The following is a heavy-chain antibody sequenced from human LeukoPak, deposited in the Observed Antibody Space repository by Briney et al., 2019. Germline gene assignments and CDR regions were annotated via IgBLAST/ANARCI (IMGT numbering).Heavy chain of an antibody. D-gene: IGHD5-12*01. J-gene: IGHJ5*02. Sequence: AASVKVSCKASGYTFTSYGISWVRQAPGQGLEWMGWISAYNGNTNYAQKLQGRVTMTTDTYTSTAYMELRSLRSDDTAVYYCARDLLRGDSYSGYDLGGWFDPWGQGTLVTVSS. V-gene: IGHV1-18*01. CDR1: GYTFTSYG. CDR3: ARDLLRGDSYSGYDLGGWFDP. CDR2: ISAYNGNT.